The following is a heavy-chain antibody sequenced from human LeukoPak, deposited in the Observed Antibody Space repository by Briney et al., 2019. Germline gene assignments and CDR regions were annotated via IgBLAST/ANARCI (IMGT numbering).Heavy chain of an antibody. CDR2: IYYSGST. Sequence: SETLSLTCTVSGGSISSGGYYWTWIRQPPGKGLEWIGYIYYSGSTNYNPSLKSRVTISVDTSKNQFSLKLSSVTAADTAVYYCAGGARRGDYDILTGYWLYLHGGMDVWGQGTTVTVSS. J-gene: IGHJ6*02. CDR3: AGGARRGDYDILTGYWLYLHGGMDV. D-gene: IGHD3-9*01. V-gene: IGHV4-61*08. CDR1: GGSISSGGYY.